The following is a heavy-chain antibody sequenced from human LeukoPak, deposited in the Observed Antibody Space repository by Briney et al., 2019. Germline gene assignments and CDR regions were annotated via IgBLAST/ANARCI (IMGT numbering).Heavy chain of an antibody. J-gene: IGHJ6*02. Sequence: PGRSLRLSCAASGFTFSSYAMHWVRQAPGKGLEWVAVISYDGSNKYYADSVKGRFTISRDNSKNTLYLQMNSLRAEDTAVYYCARDSPAYCSGGSCFSGGTEVWGQGTTVTVSS. V-gene: IGHV3-30-3*01. D-gene: IGHD2-15*01. CDR2: ISYDGSNK. CDR3: ARDSPAYCSGGSCFSGGTEV. CDR1: GFTFSSYA.